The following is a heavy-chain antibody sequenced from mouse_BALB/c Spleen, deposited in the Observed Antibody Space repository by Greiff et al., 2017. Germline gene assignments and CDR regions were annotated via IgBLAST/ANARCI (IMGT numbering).Heavy chain of an antibody. CDR1: GFTFSSYA. CDR2: ISSGGSYT. Sequence: DVQLVESGGGLVKPGGSLKLSCAASGFTFSSYAMSWVRQSPEKRLEWVAEISSGGSYTYYPDTVTGRFTISRDNAKNTLYLEMSSLRSEDTAMYYCARARGDYYAMDYWGQGTSVTVSS. CDR3: ARARGDYYAMDY. V-gene: IGHV5-9-4*01. J-gene: IGHJ4*01.